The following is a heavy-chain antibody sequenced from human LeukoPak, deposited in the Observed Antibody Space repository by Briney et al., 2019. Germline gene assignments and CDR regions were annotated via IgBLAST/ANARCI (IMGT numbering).Heavy chain of an antibody. Sequence: PSETLSLTCTVSGGSISSGGYYWSWVRQHPGKGLEWIGYIYYSGSTYYNPSLKSRVTISVDTSKNQLSLKLSSVTAADTAVYYCARVAAAGNYGDYWGQGTLVTVSS. CDR2: IYYSGST. CDR3: ARVAAAGNYGDY. D-gene: IGHD6-13*01. CDR1: GGSISSGGYY. V-gene: IGHV4-31*03. J-gene: IGHJ4*02.